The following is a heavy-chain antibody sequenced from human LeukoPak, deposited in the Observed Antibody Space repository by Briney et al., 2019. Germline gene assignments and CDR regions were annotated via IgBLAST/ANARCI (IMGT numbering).Heavy chain of an antibody. Sequence: SETLSLTCAVSGYSISRGYYWGWIRQPPGKGLEWIGSIYRSGSTYYNPSLKSRVTISVDTSKNQFSLKLSSVTAADTAVYYCARELGCSGGSCFRWFDPWGQGTLVTVSS. CDR3: ARELGCSGGSCFRWFDP. D-gene: IGHD2-15*01. CDR2: IYRSGST. J-gene: IGHJ5*02. V-gene: IGHV4-38-2*02. CDR1: GYSISRGYY.